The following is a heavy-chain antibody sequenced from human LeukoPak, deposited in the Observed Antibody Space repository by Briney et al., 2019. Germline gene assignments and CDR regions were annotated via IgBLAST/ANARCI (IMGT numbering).Heavy chain of an antibody. CDR1: GFTFSDYY. CDR3: AKVKWRRLAVTDYFDY. J-gene: IGHJ4*02. Sequence: GSLRLSCAASGFTFSDYYMSWIRQAPGKGLEWVSYISSSGSTIYYADSVKGRFTISRDNSKNTLYLQMNSLRAGDTAVYYCAKVKWRRLAVTDYFDYWGQGTLVTVSS. CDR2: ISSSGSTI. D-gene: IGHD2-21*02. V-gene: IGHV3-11*01.